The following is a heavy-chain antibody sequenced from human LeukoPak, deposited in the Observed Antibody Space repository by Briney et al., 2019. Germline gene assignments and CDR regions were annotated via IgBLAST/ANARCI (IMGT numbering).Heavy chain of an antibody. V-gene: IGHV5-51*01. Sequence: GESLKISCKVSGYSFSSYWIGWVRQMPGKGLEWMGIIFPGDSDTRYSPSFQGQVTISADKSISTAYLQWSSLKASDTAMYYCARHRLAAMVTGFDYWGQGTLVTVSS. CDR3: ARHRLAAMVTGFDY. CDR2: IFPGDSDT. J-gene: IGHJ4*02. D-gene: IGHD5-18*01. CDR1: GYSFSSYW.